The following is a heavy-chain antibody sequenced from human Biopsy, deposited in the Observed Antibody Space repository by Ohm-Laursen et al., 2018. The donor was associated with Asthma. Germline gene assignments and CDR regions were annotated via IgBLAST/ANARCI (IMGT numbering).Heavy chain of an antibody. CDR1: GDTLTNRS. CDR2: FDIEDGEA. V-gene: IGHV1-24*01. J-gene: IGHJ4*02. D-gene: IGHD3-16*02. CDR3: ATDLCYPQKDYDY. Sequence: ASVKVSCKVSGDTLTNRSIHWVRQAPGKGLEWMGGFDIEDGEASYAQKFKGRITLTEDPSTDTVYMEVSSLRSDDTAVYYCATDLCYPQKDYDYWGQGTLVTVSS.